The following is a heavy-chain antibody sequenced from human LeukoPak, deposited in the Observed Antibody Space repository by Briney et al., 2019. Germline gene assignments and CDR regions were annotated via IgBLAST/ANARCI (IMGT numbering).Heavy chain of an antibody. Sequence: PSATLFFTWAVAGGSISSSSYCWGWIRQPPGKGLEWIGSIYYSGSTYYNPSLKSRVAISVDTSKNQFSLKLSSVTAADTAVYYCASGWLLMDYWGQGTLVTVSS. J-gene: IGHJ4*02. V-gene: IGHV4-39*01. CDR2: IYYSGST. CDR3: ASGWLLMDY. CDR1: GGSISSSSYC. D-gene: IGHD2-15*01.